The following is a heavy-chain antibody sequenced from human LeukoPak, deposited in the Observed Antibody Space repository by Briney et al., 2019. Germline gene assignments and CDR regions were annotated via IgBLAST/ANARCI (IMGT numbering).Heavy chain of an antibody. CDR2: INHSGST. Sequence: PSETLTLTCAVYCGSFSGYYWSWIRQPPGKGLEWIGEINHSGSTNFNPSLKSRVTISVDTSKNQFSLKLSSVTAADTAVYYCARGRTGEGGSSPKSRYYYYYMDVWGQGTMVTVSS. V-gene: IGHV4-34*01. CDR3: ARGRTGEGGSSPKSRYYYYYMDV. D-gene: IGHD2-15*01. CDR1: CGSFSGYY. J-gene: IGHJ6*03.